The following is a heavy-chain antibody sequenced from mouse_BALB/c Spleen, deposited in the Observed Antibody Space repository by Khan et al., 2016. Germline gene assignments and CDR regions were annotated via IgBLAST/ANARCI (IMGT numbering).Heavy chain of an antibody. CDR3: ARTARN. V-gene: IGHV1S126*01. J-gene: IGHJ2*01. Sequence: QVQLKESGPQLVRPGASVKISCKASGYSFISDWMHWVKQRPGQGLEWIGMIDPSDSETRLNQKFKDKATLTVDKSSSTAYMQLISPTSEDSAVYYCARTARNWGQGTTLTVSS. CDR1: GYSFISDW. D-gene: IGHD3-1*01. CDR2: IDPSDSET.